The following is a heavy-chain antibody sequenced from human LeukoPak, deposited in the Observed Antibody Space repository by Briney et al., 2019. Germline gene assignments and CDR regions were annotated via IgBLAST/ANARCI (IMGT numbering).Heavy chain of an antibody. CDR3: AKDMHPIGYCSGGSCSSGYYYGMDV. CDR2: ISWNSGSI. Sequence: QPGRSLRLSCAASGFTFDDYAMHWVRQAPGKGLEWVSGISWNSGSIGYADSVKGRFTISRDNAKNSLYLQMNSLRAEDTALYYCAKDMHPIGYCSGGSCSSGYYYGMDVWGQGTTVTVSS. CDR1: GFTFDDYA. J-gene: IGHJ6*02. V-gene: IGHV3-9*01. D-gene: IGHD2-15*01.